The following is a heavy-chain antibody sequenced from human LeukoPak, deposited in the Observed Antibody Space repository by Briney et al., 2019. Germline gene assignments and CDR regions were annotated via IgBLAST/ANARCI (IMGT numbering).Heavy chain of an antibody. D-gene: IGHD2-15*01. V-gene: IGHV1-2*06. CDR2: INPNSGGT. J-gene: IGHJ5*02. CDR1: GGTFSSYA. Sequence: ASVKVSCKASGGTFSSYAISWVRQAPGQGLEWMGRINPNSGGTNYAQKFQGRVTMTRDTSISTAYMELGRLRSDDTAVYYCARGYGSRFDPWGQGTLVTVSS. CDR3: ARGYGSRFDP.